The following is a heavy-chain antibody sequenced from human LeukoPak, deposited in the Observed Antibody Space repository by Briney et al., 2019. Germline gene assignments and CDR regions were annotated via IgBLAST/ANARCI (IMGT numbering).Heavy chain of an antibody. D-gene: IGHD3-10*01. CDR1: GFTFGDYG. Sequence: GRSLRLSCAASGFTFGDYGMQWVRQAPGKGLEWVSFISNDARNTIYGDSVRGRFTISRDNSKNTLYLQMNSLRPEDTAVYYCARDVWFGEYKTFDYWGQGTLVTVFS. V-gene: IGHV3-30*03. CDR2: ISNDARNT. J-gene: IGHJ4*02. CDR3: ARDVWFGEYKTFDY.